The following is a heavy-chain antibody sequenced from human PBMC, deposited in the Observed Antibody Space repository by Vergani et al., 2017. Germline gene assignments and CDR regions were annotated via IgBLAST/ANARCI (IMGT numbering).Heavy chain of an antibody. D-gene: IGHD3-10*01. V-gene: IGHV3-30*02. J-gene: IGHJ6*02. CDR1: GFTFSSYG. CDR2: IRYDGSNK. Sequence: QVQLVESGGGVVQPGGSLRLSCAASGFTFSSYGMHWVRQAPGKGLEWVAFIRYDGSNKYYADSVKGRFTISRDNSKNTLYLQMNSLRAEDTAVYYCAKDGYYGSVSHGVGGGMDVWGQGTTVTVSS. CDR3: AKDGYYGSVSHGVGGGMDV.